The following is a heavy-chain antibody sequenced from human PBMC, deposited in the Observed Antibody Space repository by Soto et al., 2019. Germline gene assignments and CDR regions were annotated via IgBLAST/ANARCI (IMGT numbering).Heavy chain of an antibody. J-gene: IGHJ4*02. CDR1: GFTFTSYR. Sequence: PXEAMRVYCTASGFTFTSYRMGWVRQAPGKGLQWVSTIRGDGGQTHYTDSVKGRFSISRDNSKNTVYLQMDSLRAEDTAMYFCARDVGLDSDDFFAYWGQGTQVTVSS. CDR2: IRGDGGQT. D-gene: IGHD3-9*01. V-gene: IGHV3-23*01. CDR3: ARDVGLDSDDFFAY.